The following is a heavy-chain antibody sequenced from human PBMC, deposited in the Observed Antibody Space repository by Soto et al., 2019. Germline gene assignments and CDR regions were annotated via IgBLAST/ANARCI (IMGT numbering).Heavy chain of an antibody. CDR1: GYTFFTYA. J-gene: IGHJ4*02. Sequence: QVQLVQSGAEVKKPGASVKVSCKASGYTFFTYAMHWVRQAPGQRLEWMGWINAGNGNTKYSQKFQGRVTITRDTSASTAYMQRSSLRSEDTAVYYCATGPGGPDGPGYYWGQGTLVTVSS. D-gene: IGHD2-15*01. CDR2: INAGNGNT. V-gene: IGHV1-3*01. CDR3: ATGPGGPDGPGYY.